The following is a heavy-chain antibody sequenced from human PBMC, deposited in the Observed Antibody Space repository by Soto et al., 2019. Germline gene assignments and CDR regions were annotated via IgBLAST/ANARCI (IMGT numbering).Heavy chain of an antibody. CDR1: GFTFSSYG. J-gene: IGHJ6*02. CDR3: AKDRAGSGTAYMDV. D-gene: IGHD3-10*01. Sequence: QVQLVESGGGVVQPXRSLRLSCAASGFTFSSYGMHWVRQAPGKGLEWVAVISYDGSNKYYADSVKGRFTISRDNSKNTLYLQMNSLRAEDTAVYYCAKDRAGSGTAYMDVWGQGTTVTVSS. CDR2: ISYDGSNK. V-gene: IGHV3-30*18.